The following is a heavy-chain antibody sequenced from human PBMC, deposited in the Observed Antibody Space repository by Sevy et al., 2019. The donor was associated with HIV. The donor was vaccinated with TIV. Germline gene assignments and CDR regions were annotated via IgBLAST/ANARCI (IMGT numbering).Heavy chain of an antibody. D-gene: IGHD1-26*01. CDR2: ISFDGSNE. CDR1: GFTFRNYA. V-gene: IGHV3-30-3*01. J-gene: IGHJ3*01. Sequence: GGSLRLSCAASGFTFRNYAMHWVRQAPGKGLEWVALISFDGSNENYPDSVKGRFTLSRDNSKNTVYLQMNSLRPEDTAVYYCARDPDSGSYHPAPGAFDFWGQGTMVTVSS. CDR3: ARDPDSGSYHPAPGAFDF.